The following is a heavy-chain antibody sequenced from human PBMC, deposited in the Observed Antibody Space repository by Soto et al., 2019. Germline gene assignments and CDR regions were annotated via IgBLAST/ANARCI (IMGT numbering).Heavy chain of an antibody. Sequence: GASVKVSCKASGYTFTSYDINWVRQATGQGLEWMGWMNPNSGNTGYAQKFQGRVTMTRNTSISTAYMELSSLRSEDTAVYYCAKSMVRGVIIWDAFDIWGQRTMVTVSS. V-gene: IGHV1-8*01. CDR3: AKSMVRGVIIWDAFDI. J-gene: IGHJ3*02. D-gene: IGHD3-10*01. CDR1: GYTFTSYD. CDR2: MNPNSGNT.